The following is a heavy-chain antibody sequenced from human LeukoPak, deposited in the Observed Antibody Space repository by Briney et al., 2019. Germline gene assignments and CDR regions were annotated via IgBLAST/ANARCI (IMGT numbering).Heavy chain of an antibody. J-gene: IGHJ4*02. D-gene: IGHD3-9*01. Sequence: SGTLSLTCTVSGGSISSYYWSWIRQPPGKGQEWIGYIYYSRSNNYNPSLKSRVTISVDTSKNQFSLKLSSVTAADTAVYYCARVRYYDILTGYYGDGYFDYWGQGTLVTVSS. CDR3: ARVRYYDILTGYYGDGYFDY. V-gene: IGHV4-59*01. CDR1: GGSISSYY. CDR2: IYYSRSN.